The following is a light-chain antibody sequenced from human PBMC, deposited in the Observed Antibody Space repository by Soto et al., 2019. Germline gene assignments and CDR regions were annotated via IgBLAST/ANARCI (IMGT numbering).Light chain of an antibody. CDR1: QSINKY. Sequence: DIQMTQSPSSLSASVGDRVTITCRASQSINKYLIWYQQKPGKAPKFLISAASILQSGVPSRFSGNGSGTDFTLTISSLQPEDFATYYCQQNFNNPRTFGQGTRLDIK. CDR2: AAS. CDR3: QQNFNNPRT. V-gene: IGKV1-39*01. J-gene: IGKJ5*01.